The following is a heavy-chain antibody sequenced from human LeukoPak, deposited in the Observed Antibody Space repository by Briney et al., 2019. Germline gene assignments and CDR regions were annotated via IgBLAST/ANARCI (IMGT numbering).Heavy chain of an antibody. Sequence: SETLSLTCTVSGGSISSSSYYWGWVRQPPGKGLEWIGSIYYSGSTYNNLSLKSRVTISVDTSKNQFSLNLRPVTAADTGVYYCARHLGTTVTTAFYYCGQGALVTVSS. CDR3: ARHLGTTVTTAFYY. D-gene: IGHD4-17*01. V-gene: IGHV4-39*01. CDR2: IYYSGST. J-gene: IGHJ4*02. CDR1: GGSISSSSYY.